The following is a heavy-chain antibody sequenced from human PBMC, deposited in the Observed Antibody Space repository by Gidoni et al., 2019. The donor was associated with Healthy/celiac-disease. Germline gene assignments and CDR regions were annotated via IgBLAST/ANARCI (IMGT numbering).Heavy chain of an antibody. V-gene: IGHV3-9*01. CDR3: AKTSGSYFYYYYGMDV. D-gene: IGHD1-26*01. CDR2: ISWNSGSI. J-gene: IGHJ6*02. CDR1: GFTFDDYA. Sequence: EVQLVEAGGGLVQPGRSLRLSCAASGFTFDDYAMHWVRQAPGKGLEWVSGISWNSGSIGYADSVKGRFTISRDNAKNSLYLQMNSLRAEDTALYYCAKTSGSYFYYYYGMDVWGQGTTVTVSS.